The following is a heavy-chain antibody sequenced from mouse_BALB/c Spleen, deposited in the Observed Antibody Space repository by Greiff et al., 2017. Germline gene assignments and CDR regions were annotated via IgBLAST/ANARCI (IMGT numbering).Heavy chain of an antibody. Sequence: VQLQQSGAELVRPGVSVKISCKGSGYTFTDYAMHWVKQSHAKSLEWIGVISTYYGDASYNQKFKGKATMTVDKSSSTAYMELARLTSEDSAIYYCARWLLPYYAMDYWGQGTSVTVSS. D-gene: IGHD2-3*01. V-gene: IGHV1S137*01. CDR1: GYTFTDYA. CDR2: ISTYYGDA. J-gene: IGHJ4*01. CDR3: ARWLLPYYAMDY.